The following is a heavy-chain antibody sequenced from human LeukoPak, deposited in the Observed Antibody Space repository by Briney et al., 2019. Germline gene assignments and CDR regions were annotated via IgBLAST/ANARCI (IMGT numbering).Heavy chain of an antibody. Sequence: PSETLSLTCTVSGDSITNYYWSWIRQPPGKGLEWIGFIYYSGSTNYNPSLKSRVTISIDTSKNQFSLKLSSVTAADTAVYYCARMGPDCSGGSCYSEAYWGQGTLVTVSS. V-gene: IGHV4-59*08. CDR1: GDSITNYY. D-gene: IGHD2-15*01. CDR2: IYYSGST. J-gene: IGHJ4*02. CDR3: ARMGPDCSGGSCYSEAY.